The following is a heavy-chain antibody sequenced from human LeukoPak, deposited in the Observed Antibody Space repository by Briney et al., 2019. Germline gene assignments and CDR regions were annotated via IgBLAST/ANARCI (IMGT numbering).Heavy chain of an antibody. CDR2: SYSGGST. D-gene: IGHD2-2*01. V-gene: IGHV3-66*01. CDR3: AREGGSSRDAFDI. CDR1: GFTVSSNY. Sequence: PGGSLRLSCAASGFTVSSNYMSWVRRAPGKGLEWVSVSYSGGSTYYADSVKGRFTISRDNSKNTLYLQMNSLRAEDTAVYYCAREGGSSRDAFDIWGQGTMVTVSS. J-gene: IGHJ3*02.